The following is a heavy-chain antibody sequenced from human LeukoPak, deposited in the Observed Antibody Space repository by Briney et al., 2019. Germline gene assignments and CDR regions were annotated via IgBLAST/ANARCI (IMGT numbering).Heavy chain of an antibody. CDR3: ARRKYYRNQIAAAGYYYYYDMDV. CDR2: IKQDGSEK. D-gene: IGHD6-13*01. Sequence: PGGSLRLSCAASGFTFSSYWMSWVRQAPGKGLEWVANIKQDGSEKYYVDSVKGRFTISRDNAKNSLYLQMNSLRAEDTAVYYCARRKYYRNQIAAAGYYYYYDMDVWGQGTTVTVSS. J-gene: IGHJ6*02. CDR1: GFTFSSYW. V-gene: IGHV3-7*01.